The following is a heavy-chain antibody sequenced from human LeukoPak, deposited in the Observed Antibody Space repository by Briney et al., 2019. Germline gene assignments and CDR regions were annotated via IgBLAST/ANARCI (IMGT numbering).Heavy chain of an antibody. CDR3: ARGLITGAAGTYYYYGMDV. D-gene: IGHD6-13*01. CDR1: GFIFSRYG. V-gene: IGHV3-64*01. CDR2: INNSGGGT. J-gene: IGHJ6*02. Sequence: GGTLRLSCVASGFIFSRYGMHWVRQAPGKGLEYVSAINNSGGGTYYANSVKGRFTISRDNSKNTLYLQMGSLRGEDMAVYYCARGLITGAAGTYYYYGMDVWGQGTTVTVSS.